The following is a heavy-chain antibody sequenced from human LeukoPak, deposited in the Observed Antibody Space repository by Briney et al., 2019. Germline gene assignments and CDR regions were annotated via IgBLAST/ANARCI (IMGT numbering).Heavy chain of an antibody. CDR3: ARVGGSHVTNWGYYFDY. Sequence: SQTLSLTCTVSGGSISSGGYYWSWIRQHPGKGLEWIGYIYYSGSTYYNPSLKSRVTISVDTSKNQFSLKLSSVTAADTAVYYCARVGGSHVTNWGYYFDYWGQGTLVTVSS. CDR1: GGSISSGGYY. J-gene: IGHJ4*02. CDR2: IYYSGST. D-gene: IGHD7-27*01. V-gene: IGHV4-31*03.